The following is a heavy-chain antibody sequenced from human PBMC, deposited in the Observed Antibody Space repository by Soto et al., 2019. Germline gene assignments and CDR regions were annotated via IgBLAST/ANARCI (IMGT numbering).Heavy chain of an antibody. J-gene: IGHJ4*02. D-gene: IGHD6-19*01. CDR1: GFSLSTSGVG. CDR2: IDWDDDK. Sequence: QITLKESGPTLVKPTQTLTLTCTFSGFSLSTSGVGVGWIRQPPGKALEWLALIDWDDDKRYSPSLKSRLTITKDTSKNQVVLTMTNMDPVDTATYYCAHRLGGIGVAGTFDYWGQGTLVTVSS. V-gene: IGHV2-5*02. CDR3: AHRLGGIGVAGTFDY.